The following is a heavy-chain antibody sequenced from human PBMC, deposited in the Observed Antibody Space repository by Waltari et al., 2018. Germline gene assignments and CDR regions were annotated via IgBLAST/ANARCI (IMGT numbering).Heavy chain of an antibody. V-gene: IGHV4-39*01. CDR1: GGSISSSSYF. CDR3: VRGKMYSRPYFDY. Sequence: QLQLQESGRGLVKHSETLSLTCSVSGGSISSSSYFWGWTRQPPGKGLEWIGSIYYTGTTNYNPSFESRLTISIDTSKNQFSLKLTSVTAADTAVYYCVRGKMYSRPYFDYWGQGTLVTVSS. CDR2: IYYTGTT. J-gene: IGHJ4*02. D-gene: IGHD6-13*01.